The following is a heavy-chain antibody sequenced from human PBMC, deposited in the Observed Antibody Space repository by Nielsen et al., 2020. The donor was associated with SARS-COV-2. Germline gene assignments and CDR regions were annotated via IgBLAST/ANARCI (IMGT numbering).Heavy chain of an antibody. V-gene: IGHV1-69*13. CDR1: GGTFSSYA. Sequence: SVKVSCKASGGTFSSYAISWVRQAPGQGLEWMGGIIPIFGTANYAQKFQGRVTITADESTSTAYMELSSLRSEDTAVYYCAGRGDFWSGYYTGWFDPWGQGTLVTVSS. D-gene: IGHD3-3*01. CDR3: AGRGDFWSGYYTGWFDP. CDR2: IIPIFGTA. J-gene: IGHJ5*02.